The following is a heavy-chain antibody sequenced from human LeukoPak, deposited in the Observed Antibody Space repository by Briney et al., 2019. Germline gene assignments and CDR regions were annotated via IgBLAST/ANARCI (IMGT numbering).Heavy chain of an antibody. J-gene: IGHJ4*02. Sequence: TGGSLRLSCAASGFTFSSYGMSWFRKAPGKGLEWVSAISGSGGSTYYADSVKGRFTISRDNSKNTLYLQMNSLRAEDTAVYYCAKRVTTISEFDYWGQGTLVTVSS. V-gene: IGHV3-23*01. CDR2: ISGSGGST. CDR3: AKRVTTISEFDY. CDR1: GFTFSSYG. D-gene: IGHD4-17*01.